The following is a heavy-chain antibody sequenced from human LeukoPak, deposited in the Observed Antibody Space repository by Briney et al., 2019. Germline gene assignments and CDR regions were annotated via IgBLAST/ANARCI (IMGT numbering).Heavy chain of an antibody. Sequence: TGGSLRLSCAASGFTFSSYAMSWVRQAPGKGLEWVSAISGSGSRSYYADSVKGRFTISRDNSKNTLYLQMNSVTADDPGVYYCATADPYNYDFWSVNPSPYFEWWGQGTLVLVSS. CDR2: ISGSGSRS. D-gene: IGHD3-3*01. CDR1: GFTFSSYA. J-gene: IGHJ1*01. V-gene: IGHV3-23*01. CDR3: ATADPYNYDFWSVNPSPYFEW.